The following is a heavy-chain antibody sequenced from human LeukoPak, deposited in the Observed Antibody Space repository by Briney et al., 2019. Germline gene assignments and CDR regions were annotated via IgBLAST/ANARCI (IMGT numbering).Heavy chain of an antibody. D-gene: IGHD6-13*01. CDR3: ARGVIAAGGNDFDY. J-gene: IGHJ4*02. CDR1: GDSMSSYY. Sequence: PSETLSLTCTVSGDSMSSYYWSWIRQPPGKGLEWIAYISYSGSTKYNPSLQNRVTISIDTSKDQFSLKLSTVTAADTAVYYCARGVIAAGGNDFDYWGQGTLVTVSS. CDR2: ISYSGST. V-gene: IGHV4-59*12.